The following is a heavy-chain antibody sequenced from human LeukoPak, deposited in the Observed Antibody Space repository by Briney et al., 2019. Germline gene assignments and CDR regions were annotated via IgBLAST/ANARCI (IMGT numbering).Heavy chain of an antibody. CDR3: AREAAYYYGSGEGRWFDP. V-gene: IGHV3-23*01. Sequence: GGTLRLSCAASGFTFSSYGMSWVRQAPGKGLEWVSAISGSGGSTYYADSVKGRFTISRDNAKNSLYLQMNSLRAEDTAVYYCAREAAYYYGSGEGRWFDPWGQGTLVTVSS. J-gene: IGHJ5*02. CDR1: GFTFSSYG. D-gene: IGHD3-10*01. CDR2: ISGSGGST.